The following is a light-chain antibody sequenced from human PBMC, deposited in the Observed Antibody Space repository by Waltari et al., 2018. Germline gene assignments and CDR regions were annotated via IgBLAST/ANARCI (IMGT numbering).Light chain of an antibody. CDR1: SSNIGTGHD. Sequence: VLTQPPSVSGAPGQWITIPCTGSSSNIGTGHDAHWYQQFPGAAPKLLIYGNPNRPSAVPDRFSGAYTGTSASLAMSRVQGEDEADSYCQSYDGSLGCSVFGGGNQLTIL. CDR3: QSYDGSLGCSV. V-gene: IGLV1-40*01. J-gene: IGLJ7*01. CDR2: GNP.